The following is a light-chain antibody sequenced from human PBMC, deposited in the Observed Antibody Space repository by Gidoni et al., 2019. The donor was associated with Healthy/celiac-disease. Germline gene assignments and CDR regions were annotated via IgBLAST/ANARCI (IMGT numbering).Light chain of an antibody. J-gene: IGKJ3*01. CDR1: PSISSY. V-gene: IGKV1-39*01. Sequence: IQMTQSPSSLSASVGDRVTITCRASPSISSYLNWYQQKPGKAPKLLIYAASSLQSGVPSRFSGSGSGTDFTLTISSLQPEDFATYYCQQSYSTPLTFGPGTKVDIK. CDR3: QQSYSTPLT. CDR2: AAS.